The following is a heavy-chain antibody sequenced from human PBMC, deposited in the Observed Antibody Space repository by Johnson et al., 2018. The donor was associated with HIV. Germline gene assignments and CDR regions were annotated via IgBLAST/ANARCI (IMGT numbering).Heavy chain of an antibody. CDR1: GFTFSSYA. V-gene: IGHV3-30*04. J-gene: IGHJ3*01. D-gene: IGHD6-13*01. Sequence: QVQLVESGGGVVQPGRSLRLSCAASGFTFSSYAMHWVRQAPGKGLEWVAVISYDGNKKYYVDSVKGRFTISRDNSKNTLYLQMSSLRAEDTAMYYCAAQKQLTFWGQGTMVTVSS. CDR2: ISYDGNKK. CDR3: AAQKQLTF.